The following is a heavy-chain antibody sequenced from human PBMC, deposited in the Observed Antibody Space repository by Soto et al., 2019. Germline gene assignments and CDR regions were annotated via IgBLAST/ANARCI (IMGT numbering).Heavy chain of an antibody. J-gene: IGHJ3*02. V-gene: IGHV1-2*02. CDR3: ARGGGVGVAGSAAFDM. CDR2: INPATGAA. CDR1: GYPVTAYY. D-gene: IGHD3-3*01. Sequence: QLHLVQSGAVVKKPGASVTVSCSASGYPVTAYYMHWVRQAPGRGLEWMGGINPATGAAKYTQTFQDRVTMTSDTSTSKAFKELSGLTSKNTAVFYGARGGGVGVAGSAAFDMWGQGTLVTVSS.